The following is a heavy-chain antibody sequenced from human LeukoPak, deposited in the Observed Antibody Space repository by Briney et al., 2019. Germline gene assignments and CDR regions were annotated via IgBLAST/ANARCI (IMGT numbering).Heavy chain of an antibody. D-gene: IGHD2-21*01. CDR1: GYNFTSYY. CDR3: ARDRHIVVVIATEDAFDI. V-gene: IGHV1-46*03. Sequence: GASVKVSCKASGYNFTSYYMHWVRQAPGQGLEWMGIINPSGGSTSYAQKFQGRVTMTRDTSTSTVYMELSSLRSEDTAVYYCARDRHIVVVIATEDAFDIWGQGTMVTVSS. J-gene: IGHJ3*02. CDR2: INPSGGST.